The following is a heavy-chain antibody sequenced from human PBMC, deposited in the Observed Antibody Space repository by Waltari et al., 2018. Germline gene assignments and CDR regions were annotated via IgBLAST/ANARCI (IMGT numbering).Heavy chain of an antibody. CDR1: GFPFDDYA. CDR2: IRGKVYGGTT. Sequence: EVQVVESGGGLVQPGRSLRLSCTTSGFPFDDYAISWFRQAPGKGLEWVGFIRGKVYGGTTEYAASVKDRFTISRDDSKSIAYLQMNSLKTEDTAVYYCTCDEVINWGQGTLVTVSS. J-gene: IGHJ4*02. V-gene: IGHV3-49*03. CDR3: TCDEVIN.